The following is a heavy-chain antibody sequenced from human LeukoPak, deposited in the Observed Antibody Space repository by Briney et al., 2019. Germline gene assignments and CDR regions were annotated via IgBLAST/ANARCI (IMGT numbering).Heavy chain of an antibody. Sequence: ASVKVSCKVSGYTLTELSMHWVRQAPGKGLEWMGGCDPEDGETIYAQKFQGRVTMTEDTSTDTAYMELSSLRSEDTAVYYCATSRRITMIVVGPYYFDYWGQGTLVTVSS. D-gene: IGHD3-22*01. V-gene: IGHV1-24*01. J-gene: IGHJ4*02. CDR2: CDPEDGET. CDR1: GYTLTELS. CDR3: ATSRRITMIVVGPYYFDY.